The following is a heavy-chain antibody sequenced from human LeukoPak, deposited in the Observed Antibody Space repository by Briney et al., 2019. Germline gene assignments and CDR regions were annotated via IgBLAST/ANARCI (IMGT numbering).Heavy chain of an antibody. D-gene: IGHD6-13*01. V-gene: IGHV3-33*06. CDR1: GFAFSSYG. J-gene: IGHJ3*02. CDR3: TKDAPFVSGSSWPGGAFDI. Sequence: GGSLRLSCAASGFAFSSYGMHRVRQAPGKGLEWMAGIWNDGSNKNYVDSVKGRFTISRDNSKSTLYLQMNSLRADDTAVYYCTKDAPFVSGSSWPGGAFDIWGQGTMVTVSS. CDR2: IWNDGSNK.